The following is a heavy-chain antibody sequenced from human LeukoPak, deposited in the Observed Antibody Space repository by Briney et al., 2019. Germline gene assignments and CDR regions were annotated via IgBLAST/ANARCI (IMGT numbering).Heavy chain of an antibody. J-gene: IGHJ4*02. Sequence: PGRSLRLSCAASGFTFSSYAMHWVRQAPGKGLEWGAVISYDESNKYYADSVKGRFTISRDNSKNTLYLQMNSLRAEDTAVYYCARRWQFDYWGQGTLVTVSS. CDR2: ISYDESNK. D-gene: IGHD2-15*01. V-gene: IGHV3-30*04. CDR3: ARRWQFDY. CDR1: GFTFSSYA.